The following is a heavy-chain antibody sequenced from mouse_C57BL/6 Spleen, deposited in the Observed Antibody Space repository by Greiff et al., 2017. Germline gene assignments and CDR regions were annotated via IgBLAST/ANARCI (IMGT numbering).Heavy chain of an antibody. CDR3: AREFITTVVATDAMDY. D-gene: IGHD1-1*01. Sequence: VHLVESDAELVKPGASVKISCKVSGYTFTDHTIHWMKQRPEQGLEWIGYIYPRDGSTKYNEKFKGKATLTADKSSSTAYMQLNSLTSEDSAVYFCAREFITTVVATDAMDYWGQGTSVTVSS. CDR2: IYPRDGST. V-gene: IGHV1-78*01. CDR1: GYTFTDHT. J-gene: IGHJ4*01.